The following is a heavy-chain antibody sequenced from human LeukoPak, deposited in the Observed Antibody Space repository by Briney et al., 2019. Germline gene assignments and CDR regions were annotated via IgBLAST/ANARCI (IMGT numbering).Heavy chain of an antibody. V-gene: IGHV3-21*01. Sequence: PGGSLRLSCAASGFTFSSYSMNWVRQAPGKGLEWVSSISSSSYIYYADSVKGRLTISRDNAKNSLYLQMNSLRAEDTAVYYCAREVLVGATTSWFDPWGQGTLVTVSS. CDR3: AREVLVGATTSWFDP. D-gene: IGHD1-26*01. CDR1: GFTFSSYS. J-gene: IGHJ5*02. CDR2: ISSSSYI.